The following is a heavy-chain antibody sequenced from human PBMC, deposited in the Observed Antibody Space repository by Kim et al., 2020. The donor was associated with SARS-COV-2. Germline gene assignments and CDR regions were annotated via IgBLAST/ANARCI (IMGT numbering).Heavy chain of an antibody. J-gene: IGHJ6*02. D-gene: IGHD2-2*01. CDR2: INHSGST. V-gene: IGHV4-34*01. CDR1: GGSFSGYY. CDR3: ARANIVVVPAALGLGYYYYYGMDV. Sequence: SETLSLTCAVYGGSFSGYYWSWIRQPPGKGLEWIGEINHSGSTNYNPSLKSRVTISVDMSKNQFSLKLSSVTAADTAVYYCARANIVVVPAALGLGYYYYYGMDVWGQGTTVTVSS.